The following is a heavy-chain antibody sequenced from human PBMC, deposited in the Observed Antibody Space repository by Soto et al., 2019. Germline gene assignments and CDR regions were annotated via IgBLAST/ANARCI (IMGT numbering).Heavy chain of an antibody. V-gene: IGHV4-4*07. CDR1: GDSMTGHY. J-gene: IGHJ3*01. CDR3: ASYRVGGAFDV. D-gene: IGHD1-26*01. Sequence: QLQLQESGPGLVRPSETLSLTCTVSGDSMTGHYWSWIRQSAGNGLEWIGRIYNTGSTNYNSFLKSRVTLSIDTSKNQFSLKMTSLTAADTAMYFCASYRVGGAFDVWGRGTAVIVSS. CDR2: IYNTGST.